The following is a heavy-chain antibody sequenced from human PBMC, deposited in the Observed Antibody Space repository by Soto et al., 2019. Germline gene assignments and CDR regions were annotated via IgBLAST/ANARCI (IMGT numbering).Heavy chain of an antibody. CDR2: ISNRGDT. J-gene: IGHJ3*02. V-gene: IGHV3-66*01. Sequence: GGSLRLSCTASGFIVSDTYVNWGRQAPGEGLEWVSVISNRGDTHYADSVRGRFSLSRDISDNTLHLQMNNLRVEDTAVYYCAREPRYCRGGSCSITGDAYDIRGQGTMVTVSS. D-gene: IGHD2-15*01. CDR1: GFIVSDTY. CDR3: AREPRYCRGGSCSITGDAYDI.